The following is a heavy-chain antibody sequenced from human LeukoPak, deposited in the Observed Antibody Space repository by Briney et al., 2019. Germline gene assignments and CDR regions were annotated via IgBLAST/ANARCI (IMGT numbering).Heavy chain of an antibody. CDR1: GFTFSNYW. D-gene: IGHD3-10*01. Sequence: GGSLRLSCAASGFTFSNYWMHWVRQAPGKGLVWVSRINSDGINTSYADSVKGRFTISRDNAKNTLYVQMNSLRAEDTAVYYCAIGRRNPSPMVRGATRYNWFDPWGQGTLVTVSS. V-gene: IGHV3-74*01. CDR3: AIGRRNPSPMVRGATRYNWFDP. CDR2: INSDGINT. J-gene: IGHJ5*02.